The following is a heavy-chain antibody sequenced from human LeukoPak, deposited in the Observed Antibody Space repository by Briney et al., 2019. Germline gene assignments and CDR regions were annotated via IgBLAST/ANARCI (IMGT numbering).Heavy chain of an antibody. J-gene: IGHJ4*02. V-gene: IGHV3-21*01. CDR1: GFIFDSYA. CDR3: ARDSPPRPKSKKEYPIGDY. Sequence: SGGSLRLSCAASGFIFDSYAFNWVRQAPGKGLEWVSSISSSSSYIYYADSVKGRFTISRDNAKNSLYLQMNSLRDEDTAVYYCARDSPPRPKSKKEYPIGDYWGQGTLVTVSS. CDR2: ISSSSSYI. D-gene: IGHD2-2*01.